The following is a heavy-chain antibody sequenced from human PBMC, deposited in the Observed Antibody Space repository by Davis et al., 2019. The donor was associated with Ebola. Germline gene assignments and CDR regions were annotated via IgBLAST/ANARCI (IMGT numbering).Heavy chain of an antibody. CDR3: ARHRGSKLSGEGSYYYYYGMDV. V-gene: IGHV5-51*01. CDR2: IYPGDSDT. D-gene: IGHD1-26*01. Sequence: GESLKISCKGSGYSFTSYWIGWVRQMPGKGLEWMGIIYPGDSDTRYSPYFQGQVTISADKSISTAYLQWSSLKASDTAMYYCARHRGSKLSGEGSYYYYYGMDVWGQGTTVTVSS. CDR1: GYSFTSYW. J-gene: IGHJ6*02.